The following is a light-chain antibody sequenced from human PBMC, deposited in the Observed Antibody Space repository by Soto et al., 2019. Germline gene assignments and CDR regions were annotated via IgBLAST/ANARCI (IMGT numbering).Light chain of an antibody. J-gene: IGKJ2*01. CDR2: GAS. CDR1: QSISNHY. V-gene: IGKV3-20*01. Sequence: EIVLTQSPGTLSLSPGERATLSCRASQSISNHYLAWFQQKPGLAPRLLIYGASYRATGIPDRFSGSGSGTDFTLTITGLEPEDFAVYHCHQYGGSPRYTFGQGTKLEIK. CDR3: HQYGGSPRYT.